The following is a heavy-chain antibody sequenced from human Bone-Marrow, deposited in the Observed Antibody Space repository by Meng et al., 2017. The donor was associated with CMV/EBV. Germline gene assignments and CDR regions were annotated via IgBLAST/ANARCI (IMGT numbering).Heavy chain of an antibody. V-gene: IGHV4-4*07. D-gene: IGHD3-10*01. CDR1: GGSISSYY. J-gene: IGHJ5*02. CDR2: IYTSGST. CDR3: ARFKSYGSGSRKFPNWFDP. Sequence: VQLQEAGPGLGKPSETLSLTCTVSGGSISSYYWSWIRQPAGKGLEWIGRIYTSGSTNYNPSLKSRVTMSVDTSKNQFSLKLSSVTAADTAVYYCARFKSYGSGSRKFPNWFDPWGQGTLVTVSS.